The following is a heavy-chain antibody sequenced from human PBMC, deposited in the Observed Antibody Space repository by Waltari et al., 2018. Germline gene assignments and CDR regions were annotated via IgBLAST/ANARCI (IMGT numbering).Heavy chain of an antibody. CDR2: IYYSGST. J-gene: IGHJ6*02. Sequence: QVQLQESGPGLVKPSETLSLTCTVSGGSISSYYWSWIRQPPGKGLEWIGYIYYSGSTNYNPSLKSRVTISVDTSKNQFSLKLSSVTAADTAVYYCARYPHYYDSSGYYDGPTYYYYGMDVWGQGTTVTVSS. CDR1: GGSISSYY. V-gene: IGHV4-59*08. D-gene: IGHD3-22*01. CDR3: ARYPHYYDSSGYYDGPTYYYYGMDV.